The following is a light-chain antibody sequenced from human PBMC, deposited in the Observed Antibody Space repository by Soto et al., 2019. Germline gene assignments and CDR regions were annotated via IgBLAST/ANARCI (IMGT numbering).Light chain of an antibody. V-gene: IGKV1-5*01. CDR1: QSISSW. CDR3: QQYNSYPMYT. J-gene: IGKJ2*01. CDR2: AAS. Sequence: DIQMTQSPSTLSASVGDRVTITCRASQSISSWLAWYQQKPGKAPKLLIYAASSLESGVPSRFSGRGSGTEFTRTISSLQPDDFATYYCQQYNSYPMYTFGQGTKLEIK.